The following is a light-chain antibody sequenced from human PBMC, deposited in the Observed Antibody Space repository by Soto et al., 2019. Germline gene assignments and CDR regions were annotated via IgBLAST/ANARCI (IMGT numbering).Light chain of an antibody. V-gene: IGLV1-44*01. Sequence: QSALTQPPSASGTPGQRVTISCSGSNSNIGKNTVNWYQQLPGSAPKLLIYSNTQRPLGVPVRFSGSKSGTSASLAISGLQSEDKATYYCAAWDGSLYVFGTGTKLTVL. CDR3: AAWDGSLYV. CDR1: NSNIGKNT. J-gene: IGLJ1*01. CDR2: SNT.